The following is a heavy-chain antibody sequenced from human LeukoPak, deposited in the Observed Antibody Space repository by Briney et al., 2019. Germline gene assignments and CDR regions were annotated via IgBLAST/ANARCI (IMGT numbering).Heavy chain of an antibody. CDR1: GGSISSYY. D-gene: IGHD3-22*01. J-gene: IGHJ4*02. V-gene: IGHV4-59*12. Sequence: SETLSLTCTVSGGSISSYYWSWIRQPPGKGLEWIGYIYYSGSTNYNPSLKSRVTISVDTSKNQFSLKLSSVTAADTAVYYCAREQAYYYDSSGYHFDYWGQGTLVTVSS. CDR2: IYYSGST. CDR3: AREQAYYYDSSGYHFDY.